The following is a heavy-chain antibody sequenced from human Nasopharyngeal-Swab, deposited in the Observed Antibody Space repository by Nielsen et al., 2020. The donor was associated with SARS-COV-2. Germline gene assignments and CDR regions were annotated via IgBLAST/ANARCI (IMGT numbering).Heavy chain of an antibody. CDR1: GGSISSYY. Sequence: SETLSLTCTVSGGSISSYYWSWIRQPPGKGLEWIGSIYYSGSTYYNPSLKSRVTISVDTSKNQFSLKLSSVTAADTAVYYCARHAHYYYDSSGYFLWGQGTLVTVSS. D-gene: IGHD3-22*01. J-gene: IGHJ4*02. V-gene: IGHV4-59*05. CDR2: IYYSGST. CDR3: ARHAHYYYDSSGYFL.